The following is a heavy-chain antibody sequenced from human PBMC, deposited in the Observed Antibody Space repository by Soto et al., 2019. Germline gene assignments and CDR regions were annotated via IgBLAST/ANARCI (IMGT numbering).Heavy chain of an antibody. D-gene: IGHD2-21*02. CDR3: AHSECRGADCYSRWYFGL. J-gene: IGHJ2*01. Sequence: QITLKESGPTLVKPTQTLTLTCTFSGFSLTTGGVAVGWIRQPPGKALEWLALIYWDDDKRYSPSLKSRLSLPQDTSQNQVVLTMTNMSPVDPAPYYCAHSECRGADCYSRWYFGLRARGTLVTVSS. V-gene: IGHV2-5*02. CDR2: IYWDDDK. CDR1: GFSLTTGGVA.